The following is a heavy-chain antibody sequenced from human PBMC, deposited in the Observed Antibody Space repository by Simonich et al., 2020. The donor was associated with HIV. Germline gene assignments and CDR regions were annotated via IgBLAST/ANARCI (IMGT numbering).Heavy chain of an antibody. CDR2: INHSGST. CDR1: GGSFSGYY. Sequence: QVQLQQWCAGLLKPSETLSLTCAVYGGSFSGYYWSWIRQPAGKGLEWLWEINHSGSTNHNPALKSRVTMSVETSKNQFSLKLNSVSAADTAVYYCVRQVQMATINLMDYYYYMEVWGKGTTVTVSS. V-gene: IGHV4-34*01. J-gene: IGHJ6*03. D-gene: IGHD1-20*01. CDR3: VRQVQMATINLMDYYYYMEV.